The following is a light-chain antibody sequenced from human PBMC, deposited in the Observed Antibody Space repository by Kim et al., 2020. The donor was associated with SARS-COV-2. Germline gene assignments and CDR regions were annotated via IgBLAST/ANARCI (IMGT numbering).Light chain of an antibody. CDR1: KLGDKY. J-gene: IGLJ3*02. CDR3: QAWDSSTAV. CDR2: QDS. Sequence: SSELTQPPSVSVSPGQSASITCSGDKLGDKYACWYQQKPGQSPVLVIYQDSKRPSGIPERFSGSTSGSTATLTISGTQAMDEADYYCQAWDSSTAVFGGGTQLTVL. V-gene: IGLV3-1*01.